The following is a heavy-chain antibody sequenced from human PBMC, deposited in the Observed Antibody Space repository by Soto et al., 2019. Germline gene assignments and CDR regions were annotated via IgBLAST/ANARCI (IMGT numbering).Heavy chain of an antibody. CDR1: GGSFSGYY. CDR2: INHSGST. V-gene: IGHV4-34*01. CDR3: ARGGMSGYNWFDP. Sequence: QVQLQQWGAGLLKPSETLSLTCAVYGGSFSGYYWSWIRQPPGKGLEWIGEINHSGSTNYNPSLKSRVTISVDTSKNQFSLKLSSVTAVDTAVYYCARGGMSGYNWFDPWGQGTLVTVSS. D-gene: IGHD6-13*01. J-gene: IGHJ5*02.